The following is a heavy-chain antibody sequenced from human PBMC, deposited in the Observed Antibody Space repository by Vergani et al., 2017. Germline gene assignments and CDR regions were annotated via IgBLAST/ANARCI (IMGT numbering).Heavy chain of an antibody. CDR1: GGTFSSYT. CDR2: IIPILGIA. V-gene: IGHV1-69*02. CDR3: ARQGYCSSTGCYGYYYYYGMDV. D-gene: IGHD2-2*01. J-gene: IGHJ6*02. Sequence: QVQLVQSGAEVKKPGSSVKVSCKASGGTFSSYTISWVRQAPGQGLEWMGRIIPILGIANYAQKFQGRVTITADKSTSTAYMELRSLRSEDPAVYYCARQGYCSSTGCYGYYYYYGMDVWGQGTTVTVSS.